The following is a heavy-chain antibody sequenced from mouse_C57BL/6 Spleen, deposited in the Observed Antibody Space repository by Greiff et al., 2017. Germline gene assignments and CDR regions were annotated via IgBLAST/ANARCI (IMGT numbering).Heavy chain of an antibody. J-gene: IGHJ1*03. D-gene: IGHD1-1*01. CDR3: APTYSYYGSSYDWYFDV. CDR1: GYTFTSYW. CDR2: IHPNSGST. V-gene: IGHV1-64*01. Sequence: QVQLQQPGAELVKPGASVKLSCKASGYTFTSYWMHWVKQRPGQGLEWIGMIHPNSGSTNYNEKFKSKATLTVDKSSSTAYMQLSSLTSEDSAVYYCAPTYSYYGSSYDWYFDVWGTGTTVTVSS.